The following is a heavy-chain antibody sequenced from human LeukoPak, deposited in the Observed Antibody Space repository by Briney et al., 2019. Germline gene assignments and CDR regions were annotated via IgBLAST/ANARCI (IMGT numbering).Heavy chain of an antibody. CDR1: SGSFSGYY. CDR2: INHSGST. J-gene: IGHJ4*02. V-gene: IGHV4-34*01. CDR3: ARGYTLGQSRKRIGNYYFDY. D-gene: IGHD1-7*01. Sequence: SETLSLTCAVYSGSFSGYYWSWIRQPPGKGLEWIGEINHSGSTNYNPSLKSRVTISVDTSKNQFSLKLSSVTAADTAVYYCARGYTLGQSRKRIGNYYFDYWGQGTLVTVSS.